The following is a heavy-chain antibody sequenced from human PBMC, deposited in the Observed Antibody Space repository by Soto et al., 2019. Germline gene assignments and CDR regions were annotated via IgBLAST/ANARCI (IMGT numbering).Heavy chain of an antibody. J-gene: IGHJ6*02. D-gene: IGHD4-4*01. CDR3: AKDPYSPYYDYYGMDV. Sequence: VQLLESGGGLVQPGGSLRLSCAASGFTFSSYAMSWVRQAPGKGLEWVSAISGSGGSTYYPDSVQGRFTIARDNSKNALYLQMNSLIAADTAVYSCAKDPYSPYYDYYGMDVWGQGTTVTVSS. CDR1: GFTFSSYA. V-gene: IGHV3-23*01. CDR2: ISGSGGST.